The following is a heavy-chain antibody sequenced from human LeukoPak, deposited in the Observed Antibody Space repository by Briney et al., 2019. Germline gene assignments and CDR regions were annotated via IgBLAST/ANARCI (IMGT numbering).Heavy chain of an antibody. CDR1: GFTFSSYS. Sequence: GVSLRLSCAASGFTFSSYSMNWVRQAPGKGLEWVSSLRRSGNYIYYADSVRDQFTSSRDNAKNSLYLQMNSLRAEDTAVYYCARDHYPYYDILTGYYSRYYFDYWGQGTLVIV. CDR3: ARDHYPYYDILTGYYSRYYFDY. CDR2: LRRSGNYI. D-gene: IGHD3-9*01. V-gene: IGHV3-21*01. J-gene: IGHJ4*02.